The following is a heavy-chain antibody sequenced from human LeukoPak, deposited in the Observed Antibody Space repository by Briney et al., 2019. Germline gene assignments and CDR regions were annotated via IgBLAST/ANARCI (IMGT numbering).Heavy chain of an antibody. D-gene: IGHD1-1*01. V-gene: IGHV6-1*01. Sequence: SQTFSLTCAISGDSVSSSSAAWSWIRQSPSRGLEWLGRTYYRSKWYNDYAVSVKSRITINLDTSKNQFSLQLNSMTPEDTAVYYCAREGSEGYLFDYWGQGTLVTVSS. CDR1: GDSVSSSSAA. CDR3: AREGSEGYLFDY. J-gene: IGHJ4*02. CDR2: TYYRSKWYN.